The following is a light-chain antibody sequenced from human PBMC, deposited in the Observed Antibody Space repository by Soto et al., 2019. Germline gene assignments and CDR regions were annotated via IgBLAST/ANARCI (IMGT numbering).Light chain of an antibody. CDR2: DAS. V-gene: IGKV3-11*01. CDR1: QGVWCY. CDR3: QQRARWPWT. J-gene: IGKJ1*01. Sequence: EIVLTQSPATLSLSPGERATFSCRASQGVWCYIAWYQQKPGQAPRLLIYDASKRATAIPVRFSGSGSGTDFTLTISSLEPEDFAVYYCQQRARWPWTFGQGTKVDIK.